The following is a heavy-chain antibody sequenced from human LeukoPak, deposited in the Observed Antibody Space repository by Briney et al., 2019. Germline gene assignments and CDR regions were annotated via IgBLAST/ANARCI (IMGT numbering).Heavy chain of an antibody. J-gene: IGHJ4*02. CDR3: AKSYSSGWFGLYFDS. Sequence: PGGSLRLSCAASGFTFSSYAMNWVRQAPGKGLEWVSTFSGSGDTTYYADSVKGRFAISTDNSKSTLYLQMDSLRAEDTAVYYCAKSYSSGWFGLYFDSWGQGTLVTVSS. CDR1: GFTFSSYA. V-gene: IGHV3-23*01. D-gene: IGHD6-19*01. CDR2: FSGSGDTT.